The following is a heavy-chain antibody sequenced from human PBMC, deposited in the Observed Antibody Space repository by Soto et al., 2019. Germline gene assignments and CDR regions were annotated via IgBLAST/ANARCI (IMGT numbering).Heavy chain of an antibody. J-gene: IGHJ4*02. V-gene: IGHV1-69*01. Sequence: QVQLVQSGADVKKPGSSVKVSCQASGVTFSSETLGWVRQAPGQGLEWVGGLIPLFGTASYAQKFQGRVTITADESTITVYMELSSLRSDDTAVYFCATELGENPASPFDAWGQGTLVTVSS. CDR2: LIPLFGTA. D-gene: IGHD3-10*01. CDR3: ATELGENPASPFDA. CDR1: GVTFSSET.